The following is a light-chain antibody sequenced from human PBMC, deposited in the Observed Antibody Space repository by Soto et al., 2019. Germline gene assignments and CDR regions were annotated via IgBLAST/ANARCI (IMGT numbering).Light chain of an antibody. Sequence: DIQMTQSPSTLSASVGDRVTITCRASQSIRTYLAWYQQKPSKAPKLLIYRASNLKSGVPSRFSGSGSGTEFTLTISSLQPDDFATYYCQQYNTFSTFGQGTKVEIK. V-gene: IGKV1-5*03. CDR2: RAS. CDR3: QQYNTFST. CDR1: QSIRTY. J-gene: IGKJ1*01.